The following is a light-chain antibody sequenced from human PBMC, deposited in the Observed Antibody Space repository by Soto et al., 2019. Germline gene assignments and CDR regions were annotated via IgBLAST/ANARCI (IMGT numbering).Light chain of an antibody. CDR2: DAS. V-gene: IGKV1-5*01. Sequence: DIQMTQSPSTLSASIGDRVTITCRASEDINDWLAWYQQKPGNAPKFLIYDASTLQSGVPSRFSGSGSGKDFTLTIAALQPDDFATYYCHQSFSSPRTFGQGTKVEVK. J-gene: IGKJ1*01. CDR3: HQSFSSPRT. CDR1: EDINDW.